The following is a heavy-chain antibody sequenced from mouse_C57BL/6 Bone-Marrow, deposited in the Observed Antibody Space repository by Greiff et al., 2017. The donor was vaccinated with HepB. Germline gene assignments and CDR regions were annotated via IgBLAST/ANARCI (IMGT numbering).Heavy chain of an antibody. Sequence: EVQLQQSGPELVKPGDSVKISCKASGYSFTGYFMNWVMQSHGKSLEWIGRINPYNGDTFYNQKFKGKATLTVDKSSSTAHMELRSLTSEDSAVYYCARGPYYDYGWVAYWGQGTLVTVSA. V-gene: IGHV1-20*01. CDR2: INPYNGDT. J-gene: IGHJ3*01. CDR1: GYSFTGYF. CDR3: ARGPYYDYGWVAY. D-gene: IGHD2-4*01.